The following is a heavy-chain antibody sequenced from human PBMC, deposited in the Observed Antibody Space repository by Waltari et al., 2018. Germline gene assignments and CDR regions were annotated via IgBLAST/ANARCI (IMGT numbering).Heavy chain of an antibody. Sequence: EVQLLESGGDLVQPGGSVRLSCAASGFTFRHYAMAWVRQASGKGLEWISIIGGSDGNIQYADSVKGRFTISRDNSKNTLYLQMNSLRAEDTAIYFCAKEAGGGLWYFDLWGRGTLVTVSS. D-gene: IGHD2-8*02. V-gene: IGHV3-23*01. CDR2: IGGSDGNI. CDR1: GFTFRHYA. CDR3: AKEAGGGLWYFDL. J-gene: IGHJ2*01.